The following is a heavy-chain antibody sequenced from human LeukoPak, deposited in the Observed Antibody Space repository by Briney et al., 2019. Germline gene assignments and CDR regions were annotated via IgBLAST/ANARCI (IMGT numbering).Heavy chain of an antibody. CDR3: ARLRLAAPLRWYFDL. J-gene: IGHJ2*01. CDR2: IYHSGST. D-gene: IGHD6-13*01. CDR1: GGSISSSTW. Sequence: SETLSLTCAVSGGSISSSTWWTWVRQPPGKGLEWIGEIYHSGSTNYNPSLKSRVTISVDTSKNQFSLKLSSVTAADTAVYYCARLRLAAPLRWYFDLWGRGTLVTVSS. V-gene: IGHV4-4*02.